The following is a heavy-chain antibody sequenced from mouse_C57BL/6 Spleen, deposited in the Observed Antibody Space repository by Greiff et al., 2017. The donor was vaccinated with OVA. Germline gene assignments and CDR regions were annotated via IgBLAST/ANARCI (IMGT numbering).Heavy chain of an antibody. Sequence: QVQLQQPGAELVMPGASVTLSCKASGYTFTSYWMHWVKQRPGQGLEWIGEIDPTDSYTNYNQKFKGKSTLTVDKSSSTAYMQLSSLTSEDSAVYYCARWGYDEMDYWGQGTSVTVAS. CDR1: GYTFTSYW. CDR3: ARWGYDEMDY. V-gene: IGHV1-69*01. J-gene: IGHJ4*01. D-gene: IGHD2-2*01. CDR2: IDPTDSYT.